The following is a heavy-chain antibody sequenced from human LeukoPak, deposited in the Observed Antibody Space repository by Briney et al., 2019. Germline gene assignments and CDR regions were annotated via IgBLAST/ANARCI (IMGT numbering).Heavy chain of an antibody. CDR3: ARSQYYYDSRGYYYFDY. CDR2: ISDYNGNT. CDR1: GYTFTSYG. Sequence: ASVKVSCKASGYTFTSYGISWVRQAPGQGLEWMGWISDYNGNTNYAQKLQGRVTMTTDTSTSTAYMEVRSLRSDDTAVYYCARSQYYYDSRGYYYFDYGGQGTLVTVSA. J-gene: IGHJ4*02. D-gene: IGHD3-22*01. V-gene: IGHV1-18*01.